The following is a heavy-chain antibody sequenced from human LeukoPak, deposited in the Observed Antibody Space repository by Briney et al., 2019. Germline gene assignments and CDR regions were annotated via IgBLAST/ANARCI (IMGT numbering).Heavy chain of an antibody. J-gene: IGHJ4*02. V-gene: IGHV3-33*06. D-gene: IGHD2-15*01. Sequence: GGSLRLSCAASGFIFDSYGMHWVRQAPGKGLEWVAVIWYDGSKKFYKDSVKGRFDISRDNSKSTLYLQMDSLRAEDTAVYYCAKQLGYCSDGSCYFPYWGQGTLVTVSS. CDR3: AKQLGYCSDGSCYFPY. CDR2: IWYDGSKK. CDR1: GFIFDSYG.